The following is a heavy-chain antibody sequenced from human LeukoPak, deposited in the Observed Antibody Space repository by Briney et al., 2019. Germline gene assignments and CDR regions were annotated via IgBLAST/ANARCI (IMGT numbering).Heavy chain of an antibody. J-gene: IGHJ4*02. V-gene: IGHV3-9*01. CDR1: GFTYSNYD. CDR2: ISWNSGSM. Sequence: GGSLRLSCAASGFTYSNYDMHWVRQAPGKGLEWVSGISWNSGSMDYADSVKGRFTISRDNAKNSLYLQMNSLRAEDTALYYCAKDKSRYSSAKADFWGQGTLVTVSS. D-gene: IGHD6-19*01. CDR3: AKDKSRYSSAKADF.